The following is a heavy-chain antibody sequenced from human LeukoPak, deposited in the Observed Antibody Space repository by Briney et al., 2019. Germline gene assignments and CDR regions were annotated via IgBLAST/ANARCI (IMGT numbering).Heavy chain of an antibody. Sequence: PGGSLRLPCAASGFTFSSYAMSWVRQAPGKGLEWVSAISGSGGSTYYADSVKGRFTISRDNSKNTLYLQMNSLRAEDTAVYYCAILPGYSSSWYEVDYWGQGTLVAVSS. CDR3: AILPGYSSSWYEVDY. J-gene: IGHJ4*02. CDR2: ISGSGGST. CDR1: GFTFSSYA. V-gene: IGHV3-23*01. D-gene: IGHD6-13*01.